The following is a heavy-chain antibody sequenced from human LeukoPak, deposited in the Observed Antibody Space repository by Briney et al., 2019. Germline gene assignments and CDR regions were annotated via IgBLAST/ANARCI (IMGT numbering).Heavy chain of an antibody. D-gene: IGHD2-15*01. CDR2: ISWNSGSI. CDR1: GFTFDDYA. CDR3: AKDSGDTLVAAKGSFDY. J-gene: IGHJ4*02. V-gene: IGHV3-9*01. Sequence: PGGSLRLSCAASGFTFDDYAMHWVRQAPGKGLEWVSGISWNSGSIGYADSVKGRFTISRDNAKNSLYLQMNSLRAEDTALYYCAKDSGDTLVAAKGSFDYWGQGTLVTVSS.